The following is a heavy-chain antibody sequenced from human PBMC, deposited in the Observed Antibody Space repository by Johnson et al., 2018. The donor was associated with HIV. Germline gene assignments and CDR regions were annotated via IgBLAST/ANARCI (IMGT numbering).Heavy chain of an antibody. CDR1: GFTFSNAW. CDR2: INWNGGST. CDR3: ARDHNYYGSGSYSDAFDV. D-gene: IGHD3-10*01. Sequence: VQLVESGGGLVKPGVSLRLSCAASGFTFSNAWMSWVRQAPGKGLEWVSGINWNGGSTGYADSVKGRFTISRDNAKDSLYLQMNSLRAEDTALYYCARDHNYYGSGSYSDAFDVWGQGTMVTVSS. J-gene: IGHJ3*01. V-gene: IGHV3-20*04.